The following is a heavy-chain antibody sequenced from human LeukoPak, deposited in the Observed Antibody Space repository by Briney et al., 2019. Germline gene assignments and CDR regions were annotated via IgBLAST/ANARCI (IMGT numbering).Heavy chain of an antibody. CDR2: IYYSGST. Sequence: KRSETLSLTSTVSDGSISRYYWSWSRQPLRKGLEWIGYIYYSGSTNYNPSLKSRVTISVDTSKNQFSLKLSSVTAADTAVYYCARASYYGGNCLIDYWGQGTLVTVSS. D-gene: IGHD4-23*01. CDR3: ARASYYGGNCLIDY. J-gene: IGHJ4*02. CDR1: DGSISRYY. V-gene: IGHV4-59*01.